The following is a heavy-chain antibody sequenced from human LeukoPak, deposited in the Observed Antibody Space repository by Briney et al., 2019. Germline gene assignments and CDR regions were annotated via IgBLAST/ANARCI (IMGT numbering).Heavy chain of an antibody. J-gene: IGHJ4*02. CDR2: ITEAGIQK. D-gene: IGHD6-6*01. V-gene: IGHV3-7*01. CDR3: ATLREPYSSSPAY. CDR1: GFTLGDYW. Sequence: GGSLRLSWAASGFTLGDYWMSWVRQQPGKGREGGDNITEAGIQKHYVDSLKGRFTISRDNAKNSLYLQMNSLRAEDTAVYYCATLREPYSSSPAYWGQGTLVTVSS.